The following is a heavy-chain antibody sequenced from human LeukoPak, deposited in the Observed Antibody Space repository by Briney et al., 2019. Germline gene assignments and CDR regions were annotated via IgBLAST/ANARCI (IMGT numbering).Heavy chain of an antibody. J-gene: IGHJ4*02. CDR1: GFTFSSYA. Sequence: NTGGSLRLSCAASGFTFSSYAMSWVRQAPGKGLEWIGEINHSGSTNYNPSLKSRVTISVDTSKNQFSLKLSSVTAADTAVYYCARGREFDSYYFDYWGQGTLVTVPS. CDR2: INHSGST. V-gene: IGHV4-34*01. D-gene: IGHD3-10*01. CDR3: ARGREFDSYYFDY.